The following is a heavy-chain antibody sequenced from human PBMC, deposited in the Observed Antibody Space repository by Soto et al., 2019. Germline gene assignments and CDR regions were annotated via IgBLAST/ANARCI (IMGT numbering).Heavy chain of an antibody. Sequence: ASVKVSCKASGYTSSIYYMHWVRQAPGQGLEWMGIINPSGETTTYAQKFQGRVTMTRNTSMSTAYMELSSLRSEDTAVYYCARVGSGWYTAGFDYWGQGTLVTVSS. J-gene: IGHJ4*02. CDR3: ARVGSGWYTAGFDY. D-gene: IGHD6-19*01. CDR1: GYTSSIYY. V-gene: IGHV1-46*01. CDR2: INPSGETT.